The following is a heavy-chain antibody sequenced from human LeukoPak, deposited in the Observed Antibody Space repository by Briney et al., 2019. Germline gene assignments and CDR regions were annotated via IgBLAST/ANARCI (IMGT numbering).Heavy chain of an antibody. CDR2: ISSSSSYI. J-gene: IGHJ4*02. CDR1: GFTFSSYS. CDR3: AKSSGGSCYSWSHY. D-gene: IGHD2-15*01. Sequence: GGSLRLSCAASGFTFSSYSMNWVRQAPGKGLEWVSSISSSSSYIYYADSVKGRFTISRGNSKNTLYLQMNSLRAEDTAVYYCAKSSGGSCYSWSHYWGQGTLVTVSS. V-gene: IGHV3-21*01.